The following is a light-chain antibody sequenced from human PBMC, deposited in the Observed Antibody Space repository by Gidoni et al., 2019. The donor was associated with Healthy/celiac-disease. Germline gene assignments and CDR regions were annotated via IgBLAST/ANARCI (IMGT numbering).Light chain of an antibody. CDR2: AAS. J-gene: IGKJ1*01. V-gene: IGKV1-39*01. Sequence: DIQMTQSPSSLSASVGDRVTITCRASQSISSYLNWYQQKPGTAPKLLIYAASSLESGVPSRFSGSGSGTEFTLTISGLQPEDVATYYCQQSYSMRWSFGQGTKVEIK. CDR3: QQSYSMRWS. CDR1: QSISSY.